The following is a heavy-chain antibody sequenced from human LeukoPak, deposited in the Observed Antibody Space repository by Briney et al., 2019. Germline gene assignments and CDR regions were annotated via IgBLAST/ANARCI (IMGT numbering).Heavy chain of an antibody. CDR3: AFGESFFDC. Sequence: GGSLRLSCAASGFTFSRYWMTWVRQAPGKGLEWVANIKKDGSEKNYVDSVKGRFTISRDNAKNALFLQMDSLRAEDTAVYYCAFGESFFDCWGQGTPVTVSS. J-gene: IGHJ4*02. D-gene: IGHD3-10*01. CDR2: IKKDGSEK. V-gene: IGHV3-7*01. CDR1: GFTFSRYW.